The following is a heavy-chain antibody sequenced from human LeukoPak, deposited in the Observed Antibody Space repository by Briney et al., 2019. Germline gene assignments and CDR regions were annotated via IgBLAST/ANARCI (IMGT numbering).Heavy chain of an antibody. CDR1: GFTFDTYS. Sequence: GGSLRLSCAASGFTFDTYSFHWVRQAPGKGLEWVALISHDGRRKFYADAVKGRFTISRDNSKNTLYLQMNSLRAEDTAVYYCARDSAKYYFDYWGQGTLVTVSS. CDR3: ARDSAKYYFDY. J-gene: IGHJ4*02. V-gene: IGHV3-30*04. CDR2: ISHDGRRK.